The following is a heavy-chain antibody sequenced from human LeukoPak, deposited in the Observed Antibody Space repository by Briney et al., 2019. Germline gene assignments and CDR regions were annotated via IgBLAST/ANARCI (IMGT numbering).Heavy chain of an antibody. CDR2: ISWNSGSI. D-gene: IGHD5-12*01. CDR3: AKALSGYDYLDY. Sequence: GRSLRLSCAASGFTFDDYAMHWVRHAPGKGLEWVSGISWNSGSIGYADSVKGRFTISRDNAKNSLYLQMNSLRAEDTALYYCAKALSGYDYLDYWGQGTLVTVSS. CDR1: GFTFDDYA. V-gene: IGHV3-9*01. J-gene: IGHJ4*02.